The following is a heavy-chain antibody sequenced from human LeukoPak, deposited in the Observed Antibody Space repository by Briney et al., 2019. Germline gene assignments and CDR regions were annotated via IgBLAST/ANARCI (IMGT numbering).Heavy chain of an antibody. CDR3: ASHPSPDCSGGSCYSRNWFDP. CDR1: GGTFSSYA. Sequence: SVKVSCKASGGTFSSYAISWVRQAPGQGLEWMGGIIPIFGTANYAQRFQGRVTITADESTSTAYMELSSLRSEDTAVYYCASHPSPDCSGGSCYSRNWFDPWGQGTLVTVSS. V-gene: IGHV1-69*13. CDR2: IIPIFGTA. J-gene: IGHJ5*02. D-gene: IGHD2-15*01.